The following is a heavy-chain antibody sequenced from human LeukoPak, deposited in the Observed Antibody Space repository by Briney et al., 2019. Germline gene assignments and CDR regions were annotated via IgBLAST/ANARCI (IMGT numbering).Heavy chain of an antibody. CDR1: GFTFSSYW. CDR3: SRAALYCSSTSCYTGENWFDP. Sequence: PGGSLRLSCAASGFTFSSYWMHWVRHAPGKGLVWVSRINSDGCSTSYADSVKGRFTITRDNAKNTLYLQMNSLRAEDTAVYYCSRAALYCSSTSCYTGENWFDPWGQGTLVTVSS. V-gene: IGHV3-74*01. J-gene: IGHJ5*02. D-gene: IGHD2-2*02. CDR2: INSDGCST.